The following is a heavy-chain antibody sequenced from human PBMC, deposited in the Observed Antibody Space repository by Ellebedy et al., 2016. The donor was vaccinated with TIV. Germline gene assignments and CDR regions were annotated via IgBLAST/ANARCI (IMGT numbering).Heavy chain of an antibody. Sequence: PGGSLRLSCAASGFTFNIYRMPWVRQVPGKGLVWVSRINSDGRSTSYADFVKGRFTISRDNSKNTLYLPMNDLRVEDTAVYYCARDRRGLGVWGQGTTVTVSS. CDR3: ARDRRGLGV. CDR1: GFTFNIYR. J-gene: IGHJ6*02. CDR2: INSDGRST. V-gene: IGHV3-74*01.